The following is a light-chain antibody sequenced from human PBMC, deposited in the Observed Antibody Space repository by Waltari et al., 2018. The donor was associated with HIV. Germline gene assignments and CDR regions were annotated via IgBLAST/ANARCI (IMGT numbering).Light chain of an antibody. V-gene: IGLV1-44*01. CDR1: SLNIGRNT. CDR2: TND. CDR3: ATWDDSLNGVI. J-gene: IGLJ2*01. Sequence: QSVLTQPPSASATPGQRVTISCSGRSLNIGRNTVGWYQQHPGTAPKRLIYTNDRRPSGVPDRFSGSKSGTSASLSISGLQSGYEADYYCATWDDSLNGVIFGGGTKLSVL.